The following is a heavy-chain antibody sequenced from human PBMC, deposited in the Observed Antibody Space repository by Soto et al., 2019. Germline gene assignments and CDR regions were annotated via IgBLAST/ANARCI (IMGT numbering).Heavy chain of an antibody. Sequence: EVQLVESGGGLVQPGGSLRLPCAASGFTFSTYWMTWVGQPPGKGLEWVASINQDGSERYYVDSVRGRFTISRNNAKSSLYRQMNSLRAEGTAVYYCVCGGNFFVYWGQGTLVTVSP. J-gene: IGHJ4*02. CDR1: GFTFSTYW. D-gene: IGHD3-16*01. V-gene: IGHV3-7*01. CDR2: INQDGSER. CDR3: VCGGNFFVY.